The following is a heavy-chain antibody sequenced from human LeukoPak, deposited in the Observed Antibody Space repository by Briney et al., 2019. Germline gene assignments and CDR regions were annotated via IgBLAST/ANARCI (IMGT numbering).Heavy chain of an antibody. CDR1: GFTFSSYA. CDR2: ISYDGSNK. D-gene: IGHD4-23*01. CDR3: ACGNSHSYYYYGMDV. Sequence: GGSLRLSCAASGFTFSSYAMHWVRQAPGKGLEWVAVISYDGSNKYYADSVKGRFTISRDNSKNTLYLQMNSLRAEDTAVYYCACGNSHSYYYYGMDVWGQGTTVTVSS. V-gene: IGHV3-30-3*01. J-gene: IGHJ6*02.